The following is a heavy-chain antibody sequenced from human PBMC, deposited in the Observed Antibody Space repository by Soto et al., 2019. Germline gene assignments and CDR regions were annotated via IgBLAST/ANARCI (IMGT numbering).Heavy chain of an antibody. CDR1: GGSISSYY. CDR2: IYYSGST. V-gene: IGHV4-59*08. Sequence: PSETLSLTCTVSGGSISSYYWSWIRQPPGKGLEWIGYIYYSGSTNYNPSLKSRVTISVDTSKNQFSLKLSSVTAADTAVYYCARLAAAVTFDYWGQGPLVTVSS. D-gene: IGHD6-13*01. CDR3: ARLAAAVTFDY. J-gene: IGHJ4*02.